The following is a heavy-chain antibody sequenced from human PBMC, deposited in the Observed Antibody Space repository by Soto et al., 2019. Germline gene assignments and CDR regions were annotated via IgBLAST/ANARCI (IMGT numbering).Heavy chain of an antibody. J-gene: IGHJ6*02. CDR1: GFTFSSYW. D-gene: IGHD6-13*01. CDR2: INSDGSST. Sequence: GGSLRLSCAASGFTFSSYWMHWVRQAPGKGLVWVSRINSDGSSTSYADSVKGRFTISRDNAKNTLYLQMNSLRAEDTAVYYCAKHKSAAAMDVWGQGTTVTVSS. CDR3: AKHKSAAAMDV. V-gene: IGHV3-74*01.